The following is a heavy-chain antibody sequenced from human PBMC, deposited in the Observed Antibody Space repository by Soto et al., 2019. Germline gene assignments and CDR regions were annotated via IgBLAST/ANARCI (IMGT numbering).Heavy chain of an antibody. CDR3: ARRKERSGPNYFDY. CDR1: VYTFITYD. CDR2: MNPSNGNA. J-gene: IGHJ4*02. D-gene: IGHD6-25*01. Sequence: XSVKVSCKASVYTFITYDIHWVRQATGQGLEWMGWMNPSNGNAGYAQKFQGRVTMTRNISISTAYMELSSLRSEDTAVYFCARRKERSGPNYFDYWGQGTLVTVSS. V-gene: IGHV1-8*01.